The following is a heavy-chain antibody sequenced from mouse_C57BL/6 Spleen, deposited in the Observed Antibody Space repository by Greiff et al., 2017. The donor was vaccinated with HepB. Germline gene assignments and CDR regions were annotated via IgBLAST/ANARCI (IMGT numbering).Heavy chain of an antibody. J-gene: IGHJ2*01. Sequence: VQLQQSGAELVRPGTSVKLSCKASGYTFTSYWMHWVKQRPGQGLEWIGVIDPSDSYTNYNQKFKGKATLTVDTSSSTAYMQLSSLTSEDSAVYYCARPFYDYDRGYYFDYWGQGTTLTVSS. V-gene: IGHV1-59*01. CDR1: GYTFTSYW. D-gene: IGHD2-4*01. CDR2: IDPSDSYT. CDR3: ARPFYDYDRGYYFDY.